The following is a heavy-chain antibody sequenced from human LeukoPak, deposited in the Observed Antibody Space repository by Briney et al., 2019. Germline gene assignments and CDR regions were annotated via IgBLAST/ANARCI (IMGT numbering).Heavy chain of an antibody. CDR2: ISSSGSTI. J-gene: IGHJ5*02. CDR3: ARDRYYYDSSASQGP. V-gene: IGHV3-11*01. D-gene: IGHD3-22*01. Sequence: KPGGSLRLSCAASGFTFSDYYMSWIRQAPGKGLEWVSYISSSGSTIYYADSVKGRFTISRDNAKNSLYLQMNSLRAEDTAVYYRARDRYYYDSSASQGPWGQGTLVTVSS. CDR1: GFTFSDYY.